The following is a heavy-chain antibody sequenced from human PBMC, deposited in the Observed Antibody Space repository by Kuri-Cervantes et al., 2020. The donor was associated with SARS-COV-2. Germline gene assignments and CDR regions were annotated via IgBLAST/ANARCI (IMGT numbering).Heavy chain of an antibody. Sequence: SVKVSCKASGGTFSSYAISWVRQAPGQGLEWIGGIIPIFGTANYAQKFQGRVTITTDESTSTAYMELSSLRSEDTAVYYCASKIVVVPAAEDGYYYDSSGYYYNWFDPWSQGTLVTVSS. J-gene: IGHJ5*02. CDR2: IIPIFGTA. CDR3: ASKIVVVPAAEDGYYYDSSGYYYNWFDP. D-gene: IGHD3-22*01. CDR1: GGTFSSYA. V-gene: IGHV1-69*05.